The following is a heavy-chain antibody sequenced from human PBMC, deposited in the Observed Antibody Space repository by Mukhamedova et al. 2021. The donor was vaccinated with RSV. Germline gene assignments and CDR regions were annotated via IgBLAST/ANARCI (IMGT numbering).Heavy chain of an antibody. D-gene: IGHD6-13*01. J-gene: IGHJ4*02. Sequence: AEYMGGRFTISRDNAKNTLYLQMNSLRAEDTAVYNCAKVSRATLSNSSKAYFDYWGQGTLVTVSS. V-gene: IGHV3-23*01. CDR3: AKVSRATLSNSSKAYFDY.